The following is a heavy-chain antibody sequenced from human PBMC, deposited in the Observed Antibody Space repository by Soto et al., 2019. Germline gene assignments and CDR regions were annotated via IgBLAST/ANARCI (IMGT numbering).Heavy chain of an antibody. CDR2: ISYDGNNK. CDR3: AKGRDFYGYYGMDV. D-gene: IGHD3-10*01. CDR1: GFTFSSKA. V-gene: IGHV3-30-3*01. Sequence: QVQVVESGGGVVQPGRSLGLSCAASGFTFSSKAMHWVRQAPGKGLEWVAIISYDGNNKHYADSVKGRFTISRDNSKNTLYLQMNSLRGEDTAVFYCAKGRDFYGYYGMDVWGQGTTVTVSS. J-gene: IGHJ6*02.